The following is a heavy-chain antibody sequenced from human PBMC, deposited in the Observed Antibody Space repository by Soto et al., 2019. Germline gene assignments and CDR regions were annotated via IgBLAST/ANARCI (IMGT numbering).Heavy chain of an antibody. CDR1: GFTFSSYG. Sequence: PGGSLRLSCAASGFTFSSYGMHWVRQAPGKGLEWVAVISYDGSNKYYADSVKGRFTISRDNSKNTLYLQMNSLRAEDTAVYYCAKDQGRGYSGYDYGYYYYYGMDVWGQGTTVTVS. CDR2: ISYDGSNK. D-gene: IGHD5-12*01. J-gene: IGHJ6*02. CDR3: AKDQGRGYSGYDYGYYYYYGMDV. V-gene: IGHV3-30*18.